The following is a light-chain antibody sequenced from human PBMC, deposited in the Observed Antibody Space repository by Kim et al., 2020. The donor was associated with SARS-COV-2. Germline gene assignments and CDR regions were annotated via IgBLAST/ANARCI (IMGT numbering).Light chain of an antibody. Sequence: SSELTQDPNVSGAFTRLVSSHFPGDRLRSSYASWYQQKPGQAPVLVIYGKNNRPSGIPDRFSGSSSGNTASLTITGAQAEDEADYYCNSRDSSGNHYVFG. V-gene: IGLV3-19*01. J-gene: IGLJ1*01. CDR2: GKN. CDR1: RLRSSY. CDR3: NSRDSSGNHYV.